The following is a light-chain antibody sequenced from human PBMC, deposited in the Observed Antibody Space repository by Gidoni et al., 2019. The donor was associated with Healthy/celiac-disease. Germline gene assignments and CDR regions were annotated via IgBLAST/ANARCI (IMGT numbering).Light chain of an antibody. CDR2: AAS. CDR3: QQSYSTPLT. CDR1: QSISSY. V-gene: IGKV1-39*01. J-gene: IGKJ3*01. Sequence: IHMTHSPSSLSASVGDRVTITCRASQSISSYLNWYQQKPGKAPKLLIYAASSLQSGVPSRFSGSGSGTDFTLTISSLQPEDFATYYCQQSYSTPLTFGPGTKVEIK.